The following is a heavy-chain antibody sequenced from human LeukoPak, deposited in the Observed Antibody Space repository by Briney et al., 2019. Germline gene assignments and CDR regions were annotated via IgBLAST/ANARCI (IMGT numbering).Heavy chain of an antibody. Sequence: ASVKVSCKASGYTFTSYGISWVRQAPGQGLEWMGWTSAYNGNTNYAQKLQGRVTMTTDTSTSTAYMELRSLRSDDTAVYYCARVADYGDSNDYWGQGTLVTVSS. CDR3: ARVADYGDSNDY. V-gene: IGHV1-18*01. J-gene: IGHJ4*02. CDR2: TSAYNGNT. D-gene: IGHD4-17*01. CDR1: GYTFTSYG.